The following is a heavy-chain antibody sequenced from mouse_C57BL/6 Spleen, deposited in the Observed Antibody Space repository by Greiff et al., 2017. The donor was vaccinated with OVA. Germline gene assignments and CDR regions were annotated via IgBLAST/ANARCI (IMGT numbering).Heavy chain of an antibody. CDR3: ARDWDYGKYFDV. J-gene: IGHJ1*03. Sequence: EVHLVESGGGLVKPGGSLKLSCAASGFTFSSYAMSWVRQTPEKRLEWVATISDGGSYTYYPDNVKGRFTISRDNAKNNLYLQMSHLKSEDTAMYYCARDWDYGKYFDVWGTGTTVTVSS. CDR1: GFTFSSYA. V-gene: IGHV5-4*01. D-gene: IGHD1-1*01. CDR2: ISDGGSYT.